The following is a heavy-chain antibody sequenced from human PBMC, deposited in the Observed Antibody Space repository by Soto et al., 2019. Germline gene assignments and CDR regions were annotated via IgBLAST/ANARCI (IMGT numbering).Heavy chain of an antibody. D-gene: IGHD1-7*01. CDR1: GFTFSDFE. CDR2: ISYDGSNQ. Sequence: QVQLVESGGGVVQPGRSLRLSCSASGFTFSDFEMYWIRQAPGKGLDWVSFISYDGSNQYYAGSVKGRFTISRDNSKNTLLLLMSSLRPEDTAVYFCARRTGTAPRFDFWGQGTLVTGSS. CDR3: ARRTGTAPRFDF. J-gene: IGHJ4*02. V-gene: IGHV3-30-3*01.